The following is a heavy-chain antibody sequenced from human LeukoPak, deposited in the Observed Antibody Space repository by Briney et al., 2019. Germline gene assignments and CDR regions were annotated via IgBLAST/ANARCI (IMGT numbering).Heavy chain of an antibody. CDR2: IYSSGTT. Sequence: SETLPLTCTVSGVSISRYYWSWIRQPAGKGLEWIGRIYSSGTTNYNPSLKSRVTMSVDTSKNKLSLRLSSVTAADTAVYYCARDGRDCSGGSCFDWGQGTLVTVSS. V-gene: IGHV4-4*07. CDR3: ARDGRDCSGGSCFD. J-gene: IGHJ4*02. D-gene: IGHD2-15*01. CDR1: GVSISRYY.